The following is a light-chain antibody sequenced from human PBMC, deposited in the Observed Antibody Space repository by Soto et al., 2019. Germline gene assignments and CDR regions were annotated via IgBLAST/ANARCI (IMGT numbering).Light chain of an antibody. V-gene: IGKV1-39*01. CDR3: QQSYNSPYT. CDR2: DAS. Sequence: DIQMTQSPSSLSASVGDRVTITCRATQSISTYLNCYHQKPWKAPHLLIYDASFLQSGFPSRFSGSGSGTDFTITISSLQPEDVSPYYCQQSYNSPYTFCQGTTLEIQ. CDR1: QSISTY. J-gene: IGKJ2*01.